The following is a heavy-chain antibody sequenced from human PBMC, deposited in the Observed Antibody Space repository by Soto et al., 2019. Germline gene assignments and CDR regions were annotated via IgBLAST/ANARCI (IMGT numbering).Heavy chain of an antibody. CDR2: IYYSGST. J-gene: IGHJ4*02. Sequence: QVQLQESGPGLVKPSQTLSLTCTVSGGSISSGGYYWSWIRQHPGKGLEWIGYIYYSGSTYYNPSLKSRFTISVDTSKNQFSLKLSSVTAADTAVYYCARGNWLLPSFDYWGQGTLVTVSS. CDR3: ARGNWLLPSFDY. D-gene: IGHD3-22*01. CDR1: GGSISSGGYY. V-gene: IGHV4-31*03.